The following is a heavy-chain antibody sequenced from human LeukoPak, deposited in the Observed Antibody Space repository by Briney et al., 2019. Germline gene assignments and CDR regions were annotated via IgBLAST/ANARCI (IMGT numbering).Heavy chain of an antibody. CDR2: IYHSGST. CDR1: GGSISSGGYS. D-gene: IGHD6-6*01. V-gene: IGHV4-30-2*01. Sequence: PSETLSLTCAVSGGSISSGGYSWSWIRQPPGKGLEWIGYIYHSGSTYYNPSLKSRVTIPVDRSKNQFSLKLSSVTAADTAVYYCAREVWRWYSSSSTPSWFDPWGQGTLVTVSS. J-gene: IGHJ5*02. CDR3: AREVWRWYSSSSTPSWFDP.